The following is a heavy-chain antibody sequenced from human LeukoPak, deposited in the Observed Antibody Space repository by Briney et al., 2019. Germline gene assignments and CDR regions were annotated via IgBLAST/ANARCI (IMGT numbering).Heavy chain of an antibody. D-gene: IGHD4-17*01. V-gene: IGHV3-21*01. CDR1: GFTFSRYT. Sequence: GGSLRLSCSASGFTFSRYTMNWVRHAPGKCLEWVSSISTSTTYIYYADSVEGRFTISRDSATSSLYLQMNSLRAEDTAVYYCARSGDYGWFDPWGQGTLVTVSS. CDR2: ISTSTTYI. J-gene: IGHJ5*02. CDR3: ARSGDYGWFDP.